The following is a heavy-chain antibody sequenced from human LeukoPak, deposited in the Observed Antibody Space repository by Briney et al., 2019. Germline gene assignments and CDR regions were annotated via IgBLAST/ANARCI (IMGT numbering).Heavy chain of an antibody. D-gene: IGHD3-3*01. CDR2: ISPSGGRT. V-gene: IGHV1-46*01. J-gene: IGHJ3*02. CDR3: ARVTTIFGGSDTFDI. Sequence: GASVKVSCKASRYTFTGYYMHWVRQAPGQGLEWMGMISPSGGRTSYAQNFQDRVTMTWDTSTSTVYMELSSLRSEDTAVYYCARVTTIFGGSDTFDIWGQGTMVTVSS. CDR1: RYTFTGYY.